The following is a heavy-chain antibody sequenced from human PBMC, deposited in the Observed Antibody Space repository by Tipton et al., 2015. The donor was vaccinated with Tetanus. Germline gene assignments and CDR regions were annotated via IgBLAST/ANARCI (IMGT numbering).Heavy chain of an antibody. CDR1: GDSITNRNYF. V-gene: IGHV4-39*01. CDR3: ARVVVAEKYYFDF. J-gene: IGHJ4*02. CDR2: IYYSGAT. Sequence: TLSLTCTVSGDSITNRNYFWGWIRQSPGQGLEWVGSIYYSGATYFNPSLRSRVTMAVDRSKNQFSLKVRSMIAADTAVYYCARVVVAEKYYFDFWGQGTLVTVSS. D-gene: IGHD3-16*02.